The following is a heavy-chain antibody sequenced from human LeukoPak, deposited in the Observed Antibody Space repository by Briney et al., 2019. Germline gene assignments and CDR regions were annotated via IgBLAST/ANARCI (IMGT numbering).Heavy chain of an antibody. D-gene: IGHD3-16*02. J-gene: IGHJ4*02. CDR1: GFTFTSSA. V-gene: IGHV1-58*02. Sequence: ASVKVSCKASGFTFTSSAMQWVRQARGQRLEWIGWIVVGSGNTNYAQKFQGRVTMTRDTSTSTVYMELSSLRSEDTAVYYCAREENRSFDYWGQGTLVTVSS. CDR2: IVVGSGNT. CDR3: AREENRSFDY.